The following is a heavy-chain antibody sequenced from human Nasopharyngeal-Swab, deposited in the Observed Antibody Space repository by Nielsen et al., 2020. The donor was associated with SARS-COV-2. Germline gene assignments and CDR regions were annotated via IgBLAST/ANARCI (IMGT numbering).Heavy chain of an antibody. CDR1: GFPFNNYG. Sequence: GGSLRLSCAASGFPFNNYGMNWVRQAPGQGLEWVANIKQDGSEKYYVDSVKGRFTISRDNAKNSLYLQMNSLRAEDTAVYYCARVGGSSWYFDYWGQGTLVTVSS. V-gene: IGHV3-7*04. J-gene: IGHJ4*02. D-gene: IGHD6-13*01. CDR2: IKQDGSEK. CDR3: ARVGGSSWYFDY.